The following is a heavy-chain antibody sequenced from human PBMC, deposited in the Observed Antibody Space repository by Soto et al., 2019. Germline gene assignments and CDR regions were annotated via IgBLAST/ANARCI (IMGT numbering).Heavy chain of an antibody. J-gene: IGHJ4*02. CDR1: GFTVSSNY. V-gene: IGHV3-66*01. CDR2: IYSGGST. D-gene: IGHD6-13*01. CDR3: ARAAGTGVGDYFDY. Sequence: EVQLVESGGGLVQPGGSLRLSCAAYGFTVSSNYMSWVRQAPGKGLEWVSVIYSGGSTYYADSVKGRFTISRDNSKNTLYLQMNSLRAEDTAVYYCARAAGTGVGDYFDYWGQGTLVTVSS.